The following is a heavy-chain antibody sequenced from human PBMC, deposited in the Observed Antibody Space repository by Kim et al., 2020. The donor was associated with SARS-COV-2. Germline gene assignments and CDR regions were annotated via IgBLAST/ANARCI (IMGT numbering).Heavy chain of an antibody. Sequence: SGGGNYSADSVQGRFTISRDTSKISLYLQMTGLRAEDTAVYYCAKRAGDYWGQGTLVTVSS. V-gene: IGHV3-23*01. J-gene: IGHJ4*02. CDR3: AKRAGDY. CDR2: SGGGN. D-gene: IGHD3-10*01.